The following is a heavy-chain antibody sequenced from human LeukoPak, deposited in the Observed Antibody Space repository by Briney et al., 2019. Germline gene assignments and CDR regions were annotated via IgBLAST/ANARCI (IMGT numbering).Heavy chain of an antibody. CDR3: AGAPPYDLLTGYFDY. CDR2: IYSGGGT. D-gene: IGHD3-9*01. V-gene: IGHV3-66*01. Sequence: GGSLRLSCAASGFTVNSNYMSWVRQAPGKGLEWVSLIYSGGGTYYADSVKGRFTISRDNSKNTLFLQMNSLRAEDTAVYYCAGAPPYDLLTGYFDYWGQGTLVTVSS. J-gene: IGHJ4*02. CDR1: GFTVNSNY.